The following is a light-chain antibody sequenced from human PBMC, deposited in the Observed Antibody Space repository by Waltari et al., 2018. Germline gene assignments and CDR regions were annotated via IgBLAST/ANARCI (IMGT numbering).Light chain of an antibody. CDR2: LGS. J-gene: IGKJ4*01. Sequence: DIVVTQSPLSLPVTPGEPASISCRSSQRLLHTNGYNYLDWYLQKPGQSPQLLIYLGSNRAPGVPDRFSGSGSGTDFTLKISRVEAEDVGVYYCTQGLQTPVTFGGGTMVEIK. CDR3: TQGLQTPVT. V-gene: IGKV2-28*01. CDR1: QRLLHTNGYNY.